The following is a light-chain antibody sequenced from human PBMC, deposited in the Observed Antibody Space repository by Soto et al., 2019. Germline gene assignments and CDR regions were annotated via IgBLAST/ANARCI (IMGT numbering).Light chain of an antibody. CDR1: QRLLHSDGYNS. Sequence: IVLTQSSLSLPVTPGEPASISCRSSQRLLHSDGYNSLDWYMQKPGQSPQLLIYSGSHRASGVPDRFSGSGSGTDFTLKISRVEAEDVGVYYCMQALQTPVTFGGGTKVEIK. V-gene: IGKV2-28*01. CDR2: SGS. CDR3: MQALQTPVT. J-gene: IGKJ4*01.